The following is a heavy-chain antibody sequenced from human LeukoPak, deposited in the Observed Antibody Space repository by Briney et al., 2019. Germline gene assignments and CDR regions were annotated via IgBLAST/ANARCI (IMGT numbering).Heavy chain of an antibody. CDR3: ASGDAFSGDH. D-gene: IGHD3-10*01. Sequence: GGSLRLSCAVSGFSFTNFWMSWVRQAPGRGLEWAANIHPEGNEKYHVESVKGRFTISRDNTKNLLFLQMNGLRVEDTAVYYCASGDAFSGDHWGQGTLVTVSS. CDR1: GFSFTNFW. J-gene: IGHJ4*02. CDR2: IHPEGNEK. V-gene: IGHV3-7*01.